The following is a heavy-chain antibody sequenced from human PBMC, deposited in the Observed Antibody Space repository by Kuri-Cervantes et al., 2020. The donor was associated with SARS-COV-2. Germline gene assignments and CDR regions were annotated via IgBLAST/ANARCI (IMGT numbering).Heavy chain of an antibody. V-gene: IGHV3-23*01. CDR2: ISGSGGST. CDR1: GFTFSSYA. D-gene: IGHD6-19*01. Sequence: ETLSLTCAASGFTFSSYAMSWVRQAPGKGLEWVSAISGSGGSTYYADSVKGRFTISRDNSKNTLYLQMNSLRAEDTAVYYCAKPIAVAWEGYFDLWGRGTLVTVSS. CDR3: AKPIAVAWEGYFDL. J-gene: IGHJ2*01.